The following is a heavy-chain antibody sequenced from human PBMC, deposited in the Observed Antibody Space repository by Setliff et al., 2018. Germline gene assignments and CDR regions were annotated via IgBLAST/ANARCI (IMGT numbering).Heavy chain of an antibody. V-gene: IGHV3-74*01. J-gene: IGHJ4*02. Sequence: ETLSLTCTVSGGSISSSRYYWGWIRQAPGKGLEWVALIWNDGSSTSYADSVKGRFTISRDNAKNTLYLQMNSLRAEDTAVYYCARDQYDSSGYYLGKDYWGQGTLVTVSS. CDR2: IWNDGSST. CDR1: GGSISSSRYY. D-gene: IGHD3-22*01. CDR3: ARDQYDSSGYYLGKDY.